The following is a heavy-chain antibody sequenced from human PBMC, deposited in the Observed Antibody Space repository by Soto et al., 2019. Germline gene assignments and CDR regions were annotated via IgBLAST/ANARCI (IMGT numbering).Heavy chain of an antibody. Sequence: PSETLSLTCAVYGGSFSGHYWSWIRQPPGKGLEWIGEINHSGSTNYSPSLKSRVTMSIDTAGNQFSLKVSSVTVADTAVYYCARDLDGLHDDTSGPFPRPGWGQGTLVTVSS. V-gene: IGHV4-34*01. J-gene: IGHJ1*01. CDR3: ARDLDGLHDDTSGPFPRPG. CDR2: INHSGST. D-gene: IGHD3-22*01. CDR1: GGSFSGHY.